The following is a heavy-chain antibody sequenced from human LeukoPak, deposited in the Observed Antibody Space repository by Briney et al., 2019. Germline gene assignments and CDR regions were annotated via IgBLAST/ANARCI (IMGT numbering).Heavy chain of an antibody. CDR2: IYYSGST. J-gene: IGHJ4*02. CDR3: ARERRGVAAATDRSFDY. D-gene: IGHD2-15*01. V-gene: IGHV4-59*01. CDR1: GGSISSYY. Sequence: SETLSLTCTVPGGSISSYYWNWIRQPPGKGLEWIGYIYYSGSTNYNPSLKSRVTISVDTSKNQFSLKLRSVTAADTAVYFCARERRGVAAATDRSFDYWGQGTLVTVSS.